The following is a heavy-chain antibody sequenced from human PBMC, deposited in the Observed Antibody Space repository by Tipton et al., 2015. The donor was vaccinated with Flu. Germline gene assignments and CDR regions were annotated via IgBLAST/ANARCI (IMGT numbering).Heavy chain of an antibody. V-gene: IGHV4-39*07. D-gene: IGHD1-26*01. CDR3: AREGRNSGGLDY. CDR2: VHYSGST. Sequence: TLSLTCTVSGGSISSSSYHWGWIRQPPGMGLEWIGSVHYSGSTYQNPSLESRVTISVDTSKNQFSRKQSSVTAADTAVYFCAREGRNSGGLDYWGQGTLVTVSS. CDR1: GGSISSSSYH. J-gene: IGHJ4*02.